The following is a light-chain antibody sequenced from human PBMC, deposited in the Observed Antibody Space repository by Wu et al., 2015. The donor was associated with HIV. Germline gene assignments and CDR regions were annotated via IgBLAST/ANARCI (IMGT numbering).Light chain of an antibody. J-gene: IGKJ1*01. CDR1: QSISSY. Sequence: DIQMTQSPSSLSASVGDRVTITCRASQSISSYLNWYQQKPGKAPKLLIYAASSLQSGVPSRFSGSGSGTDFTLTISRLEPEDFAVYYCQQYVPPGWTFGQGPRWRSN. CDR3: QQYVPPGWT. CDR2: AAS. V-gene: IGKV1-39*01.